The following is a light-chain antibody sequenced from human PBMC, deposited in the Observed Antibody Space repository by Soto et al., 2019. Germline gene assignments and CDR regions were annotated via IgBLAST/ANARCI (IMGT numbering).Light chain of an antibody. Sequence: DIQMTQSPSTLSASIGDRVTITCRVSQSITTFLAWYQQKPGKAPQILIYDASKLEPGVPSRLSGGGSGTEFTLTISSLQPDDFATYYCQQYCTYPLTLGGGPTGDIK. CDR3: QQYCTYPLT. J-gene: IGKJ4*01. V-gene: IGKV1-5*01. CDR1: QSITTF. CDR2: DAS.